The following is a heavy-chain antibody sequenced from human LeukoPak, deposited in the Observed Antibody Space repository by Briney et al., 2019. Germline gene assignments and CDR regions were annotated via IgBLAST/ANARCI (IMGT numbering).Heavy chain of an antibody. V-gene: IGHV1-2*02. D-gene: IGHD3-9*01. J-gene: IGHJ4*02. CDR1: GYTFTGYY. CDR2: INPNSGGT. Sequence: ASVKVSCKASGYTFTGYYMHWVRQAPGQGLEWMGWINPNSGGTNYAQKFQGRVTMTRDTSISTAYMELSRLRSEDTAVYYCARDNDILTGYYLGYDYWGQGTLVTVSS. CDR3: ARDNDILTGYYLGYDY.